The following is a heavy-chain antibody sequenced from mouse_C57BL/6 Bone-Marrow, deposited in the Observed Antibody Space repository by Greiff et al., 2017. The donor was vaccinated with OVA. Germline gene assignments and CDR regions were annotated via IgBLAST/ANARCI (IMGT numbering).Heavy chain of an antibody. CDR1: GYTFTSYW. J-gene: IGHJ1*03. CDR3: ARDGNYSWGFDV. CDR2: IYPGSGST. Sequence: QVQLQQPGAELVKPGASVKMSCKASGYTFTSYWITWVKQRPGQGLEWIGDIYPGSGSTNYNEKFKSKATLTVDTSSSTAYMQISSLTSEDSAVYYCARDGNYSWGFDVWGTGTTVTVSS. D-gene: IGHD2-1*01. V-gene: IGHV1-55*01.